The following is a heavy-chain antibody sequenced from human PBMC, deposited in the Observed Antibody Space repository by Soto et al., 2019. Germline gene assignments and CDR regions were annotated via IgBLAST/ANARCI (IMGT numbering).Heavy chain of an antibody. J-gene: IGHJ4*02. Sequence: SQTLSLTCAISGDSVSSNSAAWNWIRQSPSRGLEWLGRTYYRSKWYNDYAVSVKSRITINPDTSKNQFSLQLNSVTPEDTAVYYCARDPHSRLNSSHIGDYWGQGTLVTVSS. D-gene: IGHD3-22*01. CDR1: GDSVSSNSAA. V-gene: IGHV6-1*01. CDR3: ARDPHSRLNSSHIGDY. CDR2: TYYRSKWYN.